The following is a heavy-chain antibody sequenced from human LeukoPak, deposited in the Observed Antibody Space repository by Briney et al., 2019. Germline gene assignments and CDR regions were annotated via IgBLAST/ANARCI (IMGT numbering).Heavy chain of an antibody. CDR3: AKGTLTFGGVIVQPFDY. Sequence: GGSLRLSCAASGFTFSSYAMSWVRQAPGKGLEWVSAISGSGGSTYYADSVKGRFTISKDNSKNTLYLQMNSLRAEDTAVYYCAKGTLTFGGVIVQPFDYWGQGTLVTVSS. V-gene: IGHV3-23*01. CDR2: ISGSGGST. D-gene: IGHD3-16*02. J-gene: IGHJ4*02. CDR1: GFTFSSYA.